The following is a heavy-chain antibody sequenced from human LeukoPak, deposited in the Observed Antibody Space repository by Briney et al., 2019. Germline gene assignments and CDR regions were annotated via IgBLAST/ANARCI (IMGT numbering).Heavy chain of an antibody. J-gene: IGHJ4*02. CDR1: GFTINYFA. D-gene: IGHD6-19*01. V-gene: IGHV3-23*01. CDR2: VVGGGDVT. Sequence: GGSLRLSCAASGFTINYFAMSWVRQAPGKGLEWGSAVVGGGDVTYYADSVKGRFTISRDNSKNTLFLQMNSLRAEDTAVYYCARRSGIAVAGAFDYWGQGTLVTVSS. CDR3: ARRSGIAVAGAFDY.